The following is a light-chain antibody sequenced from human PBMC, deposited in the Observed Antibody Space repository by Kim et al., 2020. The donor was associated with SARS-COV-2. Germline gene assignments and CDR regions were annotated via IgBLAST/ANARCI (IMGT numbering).Light chain of an antibody. J-gene: IGKJ1*01. CDR2: KTS. Sequence: DIEMTQTPLSSPVTVGQPASISCRSSQSLVHSVGNTYLSWLQQKPGQPPRLLIYKTSNLLSGVPARFSGSGAGTDFTLTISRLQAEDVGVYYCQQATQFPLTFGQGTKVDIK. CDR3: QQATQFPLT. CDR1: QSLVHSVGNTY. V-gene: IGKV2-24*01.